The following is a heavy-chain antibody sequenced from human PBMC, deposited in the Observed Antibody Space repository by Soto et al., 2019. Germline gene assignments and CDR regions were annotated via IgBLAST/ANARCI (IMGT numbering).Heavy chain of an antibody. J-gene: IGHJ5*02. Sequence: SQTLSLTSALSGDSVSSTSAAWNWIRQSPSRCLECLVMTYYRSKWYNDYAVSVKSRITINPDTSKKQFSLQLNSVTPEDTAVYYGAREYRSSRYNWFDPWGQGTLVTVSS. V-gene: IGHV6-1*01. CDR2: TYYRSKWYN. CDR1: GDSVSSTSAA. CDR3: AREYRSSRYNWFDP. D-gene: IGHD6-13*01.